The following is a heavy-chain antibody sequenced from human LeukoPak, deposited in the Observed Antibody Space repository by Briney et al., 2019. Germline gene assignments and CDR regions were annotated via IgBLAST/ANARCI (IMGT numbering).Heavy chain of an antibody. J-gene: IGHJ5*02. CDR3: ARGAATYYYDSSGYYNWFDP. D-gene: IGHD3-22*01. Sequence: SVTVSCKASGGTFSSYAISWVRQAPGQGLKWMGGIIPIFGTANYAQKFQGRVTITADESTSTAYMELSSLRSEDTAVYYCARGAATYYYDSSGYYNWFDPWGQGTLVTVSS. V-gene: IGHV1-69*13. CDR1: GGTFSSYA. CDR2: IIPIFGTA.